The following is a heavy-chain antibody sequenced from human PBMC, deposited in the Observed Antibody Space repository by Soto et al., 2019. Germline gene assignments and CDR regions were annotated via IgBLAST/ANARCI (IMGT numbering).Heavy chain of an antibody. D-gene: IGHD2-2*01. Sequence: QLQLQESGPGLVKPSETLSLTCTVSGGSISSSSYYWGWIRQPPGKGLEWIGSIYYSGSTYYNPSLKRRVTIPVDTSKNQFSLKLSSLTAADTAVYYCARYSTAITISDHWGQGTLVTVSS. V-gene: IGHV4-39*01. CDR1: GGSISSSSYY. J-gene: IGHJ4*02. CDR2: IYYSGST. CDR3: ARYSTAITISDH.